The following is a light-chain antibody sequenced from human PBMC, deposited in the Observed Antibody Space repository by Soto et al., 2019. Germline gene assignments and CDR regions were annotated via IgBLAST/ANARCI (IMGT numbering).Light chain of an antibody. Sequence: EIVLTQFPGTLSLSPGERATLSCRPSQSLSSSYLVWYQQKPGQAPRLLIYAASRRATGITDRFSGSGSATEYTLTISRLEPEYSAVYYSQQQGTFGQGTKLEIK. CDR1: QSLSSSY. CDR2: AAS. CDR3: QQQGT. V-gene: IGKV3-20*01. J-gene: IGKJ2*01.